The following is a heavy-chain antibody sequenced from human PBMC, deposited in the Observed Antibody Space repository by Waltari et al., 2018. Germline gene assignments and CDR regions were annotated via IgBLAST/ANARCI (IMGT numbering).Heavy chain of an antibody. D-gene: IGHD2-2*02. Sequence: QVQLQQWGAGLLKPSETLSLTCAVYGGSFSGYYWSWIRQPPGKGLGGIVEINHSGSTNDNPPLKSLVTVSVDTSKNQFSLKLSSVTAAVTAVYYCARCREVVPAAIRGWFDPWGQGTLVTVSS. CDR2: INHSGST. V-gene: IGHV4-34*01. CDR1: GGSFSGYY. J-gene: IGHJ5*02. CDR3: ARCREVVPAAIRGWFDP.